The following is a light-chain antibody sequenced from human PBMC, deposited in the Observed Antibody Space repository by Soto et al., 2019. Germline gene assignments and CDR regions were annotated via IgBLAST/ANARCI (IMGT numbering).Light chain of an antibody. CDR2: DAS. Sequence: EIVLTQSPGTLSLSPGERATLSCRASQSVSRSYLAWYQQKPGQAPRLLIYDASSRATGIPDRFSGSGSGTDFTLTISRLEPEDFAVYYCQQHGSSPQTFGQGTKVDIK. J-gene: IGKJ1*01. V-gene: IGKV3-20*01. CDR3: QQHGSSPQT. CDR1: QSVSRSY.